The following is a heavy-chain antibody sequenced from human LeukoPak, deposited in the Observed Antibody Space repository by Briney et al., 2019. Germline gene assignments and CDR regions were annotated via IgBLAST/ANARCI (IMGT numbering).Heavy chain of an antibody. D-gene: IGHD2-2*01. J-gene: IGHJ4*02. CDR1: GFTFSTYN. CDR2: ISGSSTYI. Sequence: PGGSLRLSCAASGFTFSTYNMNWVRQAPGKGLEWVSSISGSSTYIYYAESVKGRFTISRDNAKNSLYLQMNNLGTEDTAVYYCARDRQTSCTSATCSFDHFVYWGQGTLVTVSS. CDR3: ARDRQTSCTSATCSFDHFVY. V-gene: IGHV3-21*01.